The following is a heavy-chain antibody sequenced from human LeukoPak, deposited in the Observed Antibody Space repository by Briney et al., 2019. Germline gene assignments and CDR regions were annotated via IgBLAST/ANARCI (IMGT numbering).Heavy chain of an antibody. CDR1: GYTFTGYY. V-gene: IGHV1-2*06. J-gene: IGHJ4*02. CDR2: VNPNSGGT. D-gene: IGHD3-10*01. Sequence: GASVKVSCKASGYTFTGYYMHWVRQAPGQGLEWMGRVNPNSGGTNYAQKFQGRVTMTRDTSISTAYMELSRLRSDDTAVYYCARDSFTYYYGSGSYSYWGQGTLVTVSS. CDR3: ARDSFTYYYGSGSYSY.